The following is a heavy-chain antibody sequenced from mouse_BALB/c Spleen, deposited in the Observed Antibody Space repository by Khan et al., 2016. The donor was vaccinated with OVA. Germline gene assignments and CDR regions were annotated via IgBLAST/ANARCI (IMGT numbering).Heavy chain of an antibody. CDR1: GYSITSDYA. D-gene: IGHD3-3*01. Sequence: EVQLQESGPGLVKPSQSLSLTCTVTGYSITSDYAWNWIRQFPGNKLEWMGYLSYSGSTSYTPSLKSRISITRDTSKNQFFLQLNSVTTEDTATYYWARGRAYWGQGTLVTVSA. J-gene: IGHJ3*01. CDR3: ARGRAY. CDR2: LSYSGST. V-gene: IGHV3-2*02.